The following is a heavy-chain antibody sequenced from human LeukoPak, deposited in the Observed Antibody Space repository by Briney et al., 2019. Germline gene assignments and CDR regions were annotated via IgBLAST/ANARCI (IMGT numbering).Heavy chain of an antibody. J-gene: IGHJ6*03. D-gene: IGHD3-22*01. CDR2: IRYDGSNK. Sequence: GGSLRLSCAASGFTFSSYGMHWVRQAPGKGLEWVAFIRYDGSNKYYADSVKGRFTISRDNAENSLYLQMNSLRAEDTAVYYCARDPPSYYYDSSGYSDLYYYYYMDVWGKGTTVTVSS. CDR3: ARDPPSYYYDSSGYSDLYYYYYMDV. CDR1: GFTFSSYG. V-gene: IGHV3-30*02.